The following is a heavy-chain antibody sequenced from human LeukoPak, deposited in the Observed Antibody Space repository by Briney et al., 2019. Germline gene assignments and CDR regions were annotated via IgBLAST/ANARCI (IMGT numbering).Heavy chain of an antibody. CDR1: GFTFSSYG. Sequence: GRSLRLSCAASGFTFSSYGMHWVRQAPGKGLEWVAVIWYDGSNKYYADSVKGRFTISRDNSKNTLYLQMNSLRAEDTAVYYCAKDLDYYGSGSYIFDYWGQGTLVTVSS. J-gene: IGHJ4*02. V-gene: IGHV3-33*06. CDR2: IWYDGSNK. CDR3: AKDLDYYGSGSYIFDY. D-gene: IGHD3-10*01.